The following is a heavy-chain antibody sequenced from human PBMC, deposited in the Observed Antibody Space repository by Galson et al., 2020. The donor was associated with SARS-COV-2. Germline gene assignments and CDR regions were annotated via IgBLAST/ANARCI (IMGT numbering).Heavy chain of an antibody. Sequence: GGSLRLSCAASGFTFSSYGMHWVRQAPGKGLEWVAVIWYDGSNKYYADSVKGRFTISRDNSKNTLYLQMNSLRAEDTAVYYCARDIPAVYDTPLFEKRWGQGTLVTVSS. J-gene: IGHJ4*02. CDR1: GFTFSSYG. D-gene: IGHD3-16*01. CDR2: IWYDGSNK. V-gene: IGHV3-33*01. CDR3: ARDIPAVYDTPLFEKR.